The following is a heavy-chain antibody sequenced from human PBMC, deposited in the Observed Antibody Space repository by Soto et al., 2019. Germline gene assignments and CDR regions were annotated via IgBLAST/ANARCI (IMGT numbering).Heavy chain of an antibody. D-gene: IGHD3-10*01. CDR3: AKASGWFGEFDY. Sequence: EVQLLESGGGLVQPGGSLRLSCAASGFTFSSYAMSWVRQAPGKGLEWVSAISGSGGSTYYADSVKGRFTISRDNSKNTLDLQMNSLGAGDTAVYYCAKASGWFGEFDYWGQGTLVTVSS. V-gene: IGHV3-23*01. CDR1: GFTFSSYA. CDR2: ISGSGGST. J-gene: IGHJ4*02.